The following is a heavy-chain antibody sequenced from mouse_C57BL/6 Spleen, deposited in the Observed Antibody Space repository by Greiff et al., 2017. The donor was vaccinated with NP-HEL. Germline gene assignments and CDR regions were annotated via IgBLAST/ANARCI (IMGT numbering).Heavy chain of an antibody. D-gene: IGHD4-1*01. V-gene: IGHV5-16*01. CDR2: INYDGSST. CDR1: GFTFSDYY. CDR3: AREGANWDFDY. J-gene: IGHJ2*01. Sequence: EVMLVESEGGLVQPGSSMKLSCTASGFTFSDYYMAWVRQVPEKGLEWVATINYDGSSTYYLDSLKSRFIISRDNAKNILYLQMSSLKSEDTATYYCAREGANWDFDYWGQGTTLTVSS.